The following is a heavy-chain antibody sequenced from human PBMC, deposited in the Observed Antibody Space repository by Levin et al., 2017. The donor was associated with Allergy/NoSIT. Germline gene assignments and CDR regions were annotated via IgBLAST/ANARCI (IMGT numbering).Heavy chain of an antibody. D-gene: IGHD6-13*01. J-gene: IGHJ6*03. CDR2: IYYSGST. V-gene: IGHV4-59*01. CDR3: ARVIWQQLPYYYMDV. CDR1: GGSISSYY. Sequence: PSETLSLTCTVSGGSISSYYWSWIRQPPGKGLEWIGYIYYSGSTNYNPSLKSRVTISVDTSKNQFSLKLSSVTAADTAVYYCARVIWQQLPYYYMDVWGKGTTVTVSS.